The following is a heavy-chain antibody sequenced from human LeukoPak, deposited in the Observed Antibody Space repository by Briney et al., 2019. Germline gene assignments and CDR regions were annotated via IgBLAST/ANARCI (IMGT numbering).Heavy chain of an antibody. CDR2: ISGNGGST. CDR1: QFNFNKFG. CDR3: AKDPNGDYIGTFDI. D-gene: IGHD4-17*01. Sequence: WGSLRLSCATSQFNFNKFGMTWVRQAPGKGLEWVSSISGNGGSTQYADSVQGRFAISRDNSKNTLYLQMNSLRAEDTAVYFCAKDPNGDYIGTFDIWGQGTMVTVSS. V-gene: IGHV3-23*01. J-gene: IGHJ3*02.